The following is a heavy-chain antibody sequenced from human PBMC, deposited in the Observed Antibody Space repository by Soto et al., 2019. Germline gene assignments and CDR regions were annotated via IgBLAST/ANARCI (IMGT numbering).Heavy chain of an antibody. CDR1: GGSISSSSYY. D-gene: IGHD5-18*01. CDR2: IYYSGST. CDR3: ASSPELLYSSDVDRHYYYYDYMDV. Sequence: QLQLQESGPGLVKPSETLSLTCTVSGGSISSSSYYWGWIRQPPGKGLEWIGSIYYSGSTYYNPPRKRRVTISVDTSKNQFSLKLSSVTAADTAVYYCASSPELLYSSDVDRHYYYYDYMDVWGKGTTVTVSS. V-gene: IGHV4-39*01. J-gene: IGHJ6*03.